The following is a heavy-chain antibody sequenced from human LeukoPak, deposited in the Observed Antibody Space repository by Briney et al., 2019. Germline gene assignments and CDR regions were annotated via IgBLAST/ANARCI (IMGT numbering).Heavy chain of an antibody. J-gene: IGHJ3*02. CDR3: ARLVVDIVATAYAFDI. CDR1: GGSISSSSYY. V-gene: IGHV4-39*01. D-gene: IGHD5-12*01. CDR2: IYYSGST. Sequence: SETLSLTCTVSGGSISSSSYYWGWIRQPPGKGLEWIGSIYYSGSTYYNPSLKSRVTISVDTSKNQFSLKLSSVTAADTAVYYCARLVVDIVATAYAFDIWGQGTMVTVSS.